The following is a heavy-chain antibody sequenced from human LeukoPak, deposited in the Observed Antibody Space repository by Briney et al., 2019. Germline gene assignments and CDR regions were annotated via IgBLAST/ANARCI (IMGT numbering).Heavy chain of an antibody. J-gene: IGHJ3*02. CDR2: IYYSGST. D-gene: IGHD5-24*01. CDR1: GGSISSYY. CDR3: ARGRDGYNSDAFDI. V-gene: IGHV4-59*01. Sequence: ASETLSLTCTVSGGSISSYYWSWIRQPPGKGLEWIGYIYYSGSTNYNPSLKSRVTISVDTSKNQFSLKLSSVTAADTAVYYCARGRDGYNSDAFDIWGQGTMVTVSS.